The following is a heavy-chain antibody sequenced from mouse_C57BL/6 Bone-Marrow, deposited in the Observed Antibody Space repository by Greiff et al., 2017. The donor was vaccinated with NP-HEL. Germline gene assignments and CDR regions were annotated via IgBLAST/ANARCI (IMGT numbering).Heavy chain of an antibody. CDR2: IHPNSGST. CDR3: ASGGIYYDYDEFAY. J-gene: IGHJ3*01. V-gene: IGHV1-64*01. CDR1: GYTFTSYW. Sequence: QVQLQQPGAELVKPGASVKLSCKASGYTFTSYWMHWVKQRPGQGLEWIGMIHPNSGSTNYNEKFKSKATLTVDKSTSTAYMQLSSLTSEDSAVDYCASGGIYYDYDEFAYWGQGTLVTVSA. D-gene: IGHD2-4*01.